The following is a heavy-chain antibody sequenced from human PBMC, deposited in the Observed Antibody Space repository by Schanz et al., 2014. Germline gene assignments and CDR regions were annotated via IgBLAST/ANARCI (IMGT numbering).Heavy chain of an antibody. Sequence: VQLAESGGGLVQPGGSLRLSCAASGFTFSDYFMAWIRQPPGRGLEWVSYIGNGGVTIYYADSVKGRFTISRDNSKNTLFLQMSSLRVDDMAVYYCGRAGTGMAGWYFELWGRGTLVTVSS. D-gene: IGHD5-18*01. CDR2: IGNGGVTI. CDR3: GRAGTGMAGWYFEL. J-gene: IGHJ2*01. V-gene: IGHV3-11*04. CDR1: GFTFSDYF.